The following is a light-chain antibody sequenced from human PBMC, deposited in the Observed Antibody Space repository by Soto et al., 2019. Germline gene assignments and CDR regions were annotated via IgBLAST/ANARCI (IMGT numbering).Light chain of an antibody. CDR1: QSVSSN. CDR2: GAS. Sequence: EIVMTQSPATLSVSPGERATLSCRASQSVSSNLAWYQQKPGQAPRLLIYGASTRATGIPARFSGSGSGTEFTLTISSLQSEDFAVYYCQHYNTGPRTFVQGTKVEIK. CDR3: QHYNTGPRT. V-gene: IGKV3-15*01. J-gene: IGKJ1*01.